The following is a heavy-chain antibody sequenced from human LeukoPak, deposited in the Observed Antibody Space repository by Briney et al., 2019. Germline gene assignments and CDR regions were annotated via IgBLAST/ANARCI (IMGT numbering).Heavy chain of an antibody. CDR2: INHSGST. CDR3: ARGYYYGSGSYYKVGAAFDY. V-gene: IGHV4-34*01. D-gene: IGHD3-10*01. J-gene: IGHJ4*02. Sequence: SETLSLTCAVYGGSFSGYYWSWIRQPPGKGLEWIGEINHSGSTNYNPSLKSRVTISVDTSKNQFSLKLSSVTAADTAVYYCARGYYYGSGSYYKVGAAFDYWGQGTLVTASS. CDR1: GGSFSGYY.